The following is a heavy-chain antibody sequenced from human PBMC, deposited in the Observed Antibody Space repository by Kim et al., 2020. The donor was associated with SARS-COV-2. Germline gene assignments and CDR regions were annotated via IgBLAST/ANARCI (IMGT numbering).Heavy chain of an antibody. V-gene: IGHV1-18*01. Sequence: ASVKVSCKASGYTFTSYGISWVRQAPGQGLEWMGWISAYNGNTNYAQKLQGRVTMTTDTSTSTAYMELRSLRSDDTAVYYCARDQVDSSGWYPDYYYYGMDVWGQGTTVTVSS. D-gene: IGHD6-19*01. CDR1: GYTFTSYG. J-gene: IGHJ6*02. CDR2: ISAYNGNT. CDR3: ARDQVDSSGWYPDYYYYGMDV.